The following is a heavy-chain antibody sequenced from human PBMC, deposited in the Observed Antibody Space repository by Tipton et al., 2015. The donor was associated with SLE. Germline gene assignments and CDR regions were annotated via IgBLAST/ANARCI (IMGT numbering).Heavy chain of an antibody. Sequence: TLSLTCTVSGGSISGYYWSWIRQPPGKGLEWIGYIYYSGSTNYNPSLKSRVTISVDTSKNQFSLKLSSVTAADTAVYYCARALTGYYYGSGLFDYWGQGTLVTVSS. CDR1: GGSISGYY. V-gene: IGHV4-59*01. J-gene: IGHJ4*02. CDR2: IYYSGST. CDR3: ARALTGYYYGSGLFDY. D-gene: IGHD3-10*01.